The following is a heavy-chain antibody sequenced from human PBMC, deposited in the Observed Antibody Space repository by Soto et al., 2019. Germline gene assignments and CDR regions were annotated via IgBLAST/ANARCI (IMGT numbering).Heavy chain of an antibody. J-gene: IGHJ4*02. CDR1: GFSLATSGVG. V-gene: IGHV2-5*02. CDR2: IYWDDDK. D-gene: IGHD2-15*01. Sequence: QLTLRESGPTLVKPTQTLTLTCTFSGFSLATSGVGVGWIRQPPGKALECLALIYWDDDKRYSPSLKSRLTISKYTSKNQVVLTMTNMDPVDTASYYCAHRLCDSSCYWYVGYFDYWGLGTLVTVSS. CDR3: AHRLCDSSCYWYVGYFDY.